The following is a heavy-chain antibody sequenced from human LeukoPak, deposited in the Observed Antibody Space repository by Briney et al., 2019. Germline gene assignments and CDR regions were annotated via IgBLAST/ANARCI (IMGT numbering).Heavy chain of an antibody. CDR1: GYTFTGYY. V-gene: IGHV1-2*06. CDR2: INPNSGDT. J-gene: IGHJ4*02. Sequence: GXSVKVSCKPSGYTFTGYYMHWVRQAPGQGLEWMGRINPNSGDTNYAQKFQGRVTMTGDTSITTAYMELNSLRSDDTAVYYCAKAKPQGSDRDFDYWGQGTLVTVSS. D-gene: IGHD1-14*01. CDR3: AKAKPQGSDRDFDY.